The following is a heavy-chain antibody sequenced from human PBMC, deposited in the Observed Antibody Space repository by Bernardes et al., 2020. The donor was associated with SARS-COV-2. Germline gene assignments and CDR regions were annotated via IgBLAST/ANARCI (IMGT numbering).Heavy chain of an antibody. Sequence: GVSLRLLCAASGFTFSGSAMYWVRQASGNGLEWVGRIRSKANSYATAYAASVKGRFTISRDDSKNTAYLQMNSLKTEDTALYYCTRVPPYSNSWWDAFDIWGPGTMVTVSS. CDR1: GFTFSGSA. V-gene: IGHV3-73*01. CDR3: TRVPPYSNSWWDAFDI. J-gene: IGHJ3*02. D-gene: IGHD6-13*01. CDR2: IRSKANSYAT.